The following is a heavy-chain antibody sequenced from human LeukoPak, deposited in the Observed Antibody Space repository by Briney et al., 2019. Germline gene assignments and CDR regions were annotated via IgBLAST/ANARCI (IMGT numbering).Heavy chain of an antibody. V-gene: IGHV1-2*02. CDR1: GDTFTGYY. D-gene: IGHD2-15*01. CDR3: ARALCSGGSCYYYYYGMNV. J-gene: IGHJ6*02. Sequence: ASVKVSCKASGDTFTGYYMHWVRQARGQGLEWMGWINPNSGGTNYAQKFQGRVTMTRDTSISTAYMELSRLRSDDTAVYYCARALCSGGSCYYYYYGMNVWGQGTTVTVSS. CDR2: INPNSGGT.